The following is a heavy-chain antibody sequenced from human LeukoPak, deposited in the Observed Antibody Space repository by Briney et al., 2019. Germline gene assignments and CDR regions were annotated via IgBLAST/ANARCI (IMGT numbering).Heavy chain of an antibody. V-gene: IGHV3-53*01. D-gene: IGHD5-18*01. CDR1: GFTVSHYY. CDR2: LYSGGST. CDR3: AKETTAMPS. Sequence: GGSLRLSCAASGFTVSHYYMSWVRQAPGKGLEWVSSLYSGGSTYYADSVKGRFTISRDTSKNTLYLQMNSLRAEDTAVYYCAKETTAMPSWGQGTTVTVSS. J-gene: IGHJ6*02.